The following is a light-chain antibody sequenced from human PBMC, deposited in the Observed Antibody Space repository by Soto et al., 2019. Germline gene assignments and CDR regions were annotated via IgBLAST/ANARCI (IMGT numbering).Light chain of an antibody. V-gene: IGKV3-15*01. CDR2: GTS. CDR3: RQYNNWPIT. J-gene: IGKJ5*01. Sequence: MTQSPSTLSGSEGARVTITCRASQFVGSNLAWYQQRLGQSPRILIYGTSTRATGIPARFSGSGFGTEFSLTISSLQSEDFAVYYCRQYNNWPITFGQGTRLEIK. CDR1: QFVGSN.